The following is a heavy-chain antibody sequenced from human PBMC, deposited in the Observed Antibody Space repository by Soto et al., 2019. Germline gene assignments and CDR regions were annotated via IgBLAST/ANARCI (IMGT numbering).Heavy chain of an antibody. CDR2: MYYSGSS. J-gene: IGHJ4*02. CDR1: GGSTSDKSYF. V-gene: IGHV4-39*01. Sequence: PSETLPLTCAVSGGSTSDKSYFWGWVRQSPGKGLEWIGSMYYSGSSYYNPSLKSRVAISVDTSKNQFSLKLRSVTAADTAVYFCARQRLLRLNPDFDSWGRGTLGTVAS. CDR3: ARQRLLRLNPDFDS. D-gene: IGHD2-21*02.